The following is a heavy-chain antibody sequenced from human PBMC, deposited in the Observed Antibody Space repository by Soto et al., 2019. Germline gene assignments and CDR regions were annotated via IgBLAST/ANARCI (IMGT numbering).Heavy chain of an antibody. D-gene: IGHD4-17*01. CDR1: GFTFSSYW. V-gene: IGHV3-74*01. J-gene: IGHJ4*02. CDR3: ARESDGANSL. CDR2: INGDGSST. Sequence: EGQLVESGGGLVQPGGSLRLSCAASGFTFSSYWMHWVRQAPGKGLVWVSRINGDGSSTGYADSVKGRFTISRDNAKNTLYLQMNSLRAEDTAVYYCARESDGANSLWGQGTLVTVSS.